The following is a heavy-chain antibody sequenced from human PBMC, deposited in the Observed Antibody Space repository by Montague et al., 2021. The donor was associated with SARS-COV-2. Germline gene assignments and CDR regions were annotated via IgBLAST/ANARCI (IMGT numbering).Heavy chain of an antibody. CDR3: ARVGRQQLVRLSGMDV. CDR1: GDSVSSNSAA. D-gene: IGHD6-13*01. CDR2: TYYRSKWYN. V-gene: IGHV6-1*01. Sequence: CAISGDSVSSNSAAWNWIRQSPSRGLEWLGRTYYRSKWYNDYAVSVKSRITINPDTSKNQFSLQLNSVTPEDTAVYYCARVGRQQLVRLSGMDVWGQGTTVTVSS. J-gene: IGHJ6*02.